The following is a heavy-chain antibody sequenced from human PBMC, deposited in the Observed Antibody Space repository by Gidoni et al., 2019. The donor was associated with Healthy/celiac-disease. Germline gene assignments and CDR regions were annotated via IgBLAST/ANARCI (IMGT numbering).Heavy chain of an antibody. CDR3: ARVLYYYDSSGYYPVPLYYYGMDV. J-gene: IGHJ6*02. Sequence: QVQLVQSGAEVKKPGSSVKVSCKASGGTFSSYAISWVRQAPGQGLEWMGGIIPIFGTANYAQKFQGRVTITADESTSTAYMELSSLRSEDTAVYYCARVLYYYDSSGYYPVPLYYYGMDVWGQGTTVTVSS. CDR1: GGTFSSYA. D-gene: IGHD3-22*01. CDR2: IIPIFGTA. V-gene: IGHV1-69*01.